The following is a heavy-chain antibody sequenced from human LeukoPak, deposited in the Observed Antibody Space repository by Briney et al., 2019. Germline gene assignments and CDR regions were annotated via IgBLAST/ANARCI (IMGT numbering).Heavy chain of an antibody. CDR2: IRYDGCNK. D-gene: IGHD2-2*01. CDR1: GFTFSSYG. J-gene: IGHJ3*02. V-gene: IGHV3-30*02. Sequence: GGSLRLSCAASGFTFSSYGMHWVRQAPGKGLEWVAFIRYDGCNKYYADSVKGRFTISRDNCKNTLYLQMNSLRAEDTAVYYCAKDSDIVVVPAAPPDAFDIWGQGTMVTVSS. CDR3: AKDSDIVVVPAAPPDAFDI.